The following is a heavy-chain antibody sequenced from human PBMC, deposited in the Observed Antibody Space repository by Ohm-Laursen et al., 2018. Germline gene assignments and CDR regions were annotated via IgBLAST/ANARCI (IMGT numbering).Heavy chain of an antibody. CDR3: ARDLGLVGTNWGYYFNC. Sequence: SVKVSCKASGDTFTSHYIHWVRQAPGQGLEWMGIINPSGGSTKYAQKFQGRVTMTRDTSTSTVYMEMSSLRSEDTAVYYCARDLGLVGTNWGYYFNCWGQGTLVTVSS. J-gene: IGHJ4*02. CDR1: GDTFTSHY. D-gene: IGHD7-27*01. CDR2: INPSGGST. V-gene: IGHV1-46*01.